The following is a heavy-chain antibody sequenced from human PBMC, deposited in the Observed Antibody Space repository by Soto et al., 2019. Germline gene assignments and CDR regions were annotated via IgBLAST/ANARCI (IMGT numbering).Heavy chain of an antibody. CDR3: ARQLRGFEP. Sequence: ASVQVSCWPSGYTFTSYEVNRVRQATGQGLEWMGWMNPNSGNTGYAQKFQGRVTRTRNTSISTADMELSSLRSEDTAVYYCARQLRGFEPWGQGTLVTVS. CDR1: GYTFTSYE. J-gene: IGHJ5*02. CDR2: MNPNSGNT. D-gene: IGHD1-1*01. V-gene: IGHV1-8*01.